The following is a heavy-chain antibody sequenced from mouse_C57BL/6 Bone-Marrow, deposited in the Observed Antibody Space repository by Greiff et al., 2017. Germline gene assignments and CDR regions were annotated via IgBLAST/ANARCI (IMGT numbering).Heavy chain of an antibody. CDR1: GYTFTDYE. Sequence: QVQLQQSGAELVRPGASVTLSCKASGYTFTDYEMHWVKQTPVHGLEWIGAIDPESGGTAYNEKFKGKAILTADKSSSTAYMELRSLTSEDSAVYYCTSVVRGYGYGGRGTGVTVSA. V-gene: IGHV1-15*01. J-gene: IGHJ3*01. D-gene: IGHD1-1*01. CDR3: TSVVRGYGY. CDR2: IDPESGGT.